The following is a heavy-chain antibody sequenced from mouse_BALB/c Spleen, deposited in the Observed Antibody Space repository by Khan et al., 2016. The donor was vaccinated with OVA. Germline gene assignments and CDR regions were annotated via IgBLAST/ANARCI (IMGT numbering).Heavy chain of an antibody. J-gene: IGHJ2*01. D-gene: IGHD1-1*01. CDR2: INPSTGYT. CDR1: GYTFINYW. CDR3: SRRGLRWDFDY. V-gene: IGHV1-7*01. Sequence: VQLQQSGAELAKPGASVKMSCKASGYTFINYWILWIKQRPGQGLEWIGYINPSTGYTEYNQNFKDKATLTADISSSTAYMQLISLKYEDSAVYYCSRRGLRWDFDYWGQGTTLTVSS.